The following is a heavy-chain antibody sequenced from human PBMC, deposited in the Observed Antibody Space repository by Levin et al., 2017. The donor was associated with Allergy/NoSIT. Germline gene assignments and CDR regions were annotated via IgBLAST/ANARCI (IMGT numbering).Heavy chain of an antibody. J-gene: IGHJ4*02. V-gene: IGHV3-30*04. Sequence: PGGSLRLSCAASGFTFSSYAMHWVRQAPGKGLEWVAVISYDGSNKYYADSVKGRFTISRDNSKNTLYLQMNSLRAEDTAVYYCARDQSPYDFWSGYWERWGQGTLVTVSS. D-gene: IGHD3-3*01. CDR1: GFTFSSYA. CDR3: ARDQSPYDFWSGYWER. CDR2: ISYDGSNK.